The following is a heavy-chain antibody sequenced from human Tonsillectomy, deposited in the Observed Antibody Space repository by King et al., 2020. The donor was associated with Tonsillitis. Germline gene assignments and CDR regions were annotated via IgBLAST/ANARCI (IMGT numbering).Heavy chain of an antibody. V-gene: IGHV2-26*01. CDR3: ARVTTVTKSYYYYGMDV. J-gene: IGHJ6*02. Sequence: TLKESGPVLVKPPETLTLTCTVSGFSLRNPTMGVSWIRQPPGKALEWLAHIFSNDEKSYSTSLESRLTVSKDTSKSQVVLTMTNMDPVDTATYYCARVTTVTKSYYYYGMDVWGQGTTVTVSS. CDR1: GFSLRNPTMG. CDR2: IFSNDEK. D-gene: IGHD4-17*01.